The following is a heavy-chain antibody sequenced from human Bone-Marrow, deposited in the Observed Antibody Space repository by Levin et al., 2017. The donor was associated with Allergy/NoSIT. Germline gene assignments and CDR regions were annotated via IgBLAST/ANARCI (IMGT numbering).Heavy chain of an antibody. CDR3: WRAPSSTAAAGSTDY. D-gene: IGHD6-13*01. V-gene: IGHV3-33*01. J-gene: IGHJ4*02. CDR1: GFTFRNFG. CDR2: IWYDGSNK. Sequence: GESLKISCAASGFTFRNFGMHWVRQAPGEGLEWLAVIWYDGSNKYYADSVKGRFTISRDNSKNTLYLQMNSLRAEDTAVYYCWRAPSSTAAAGSTDYWCQGTLVTVSS.